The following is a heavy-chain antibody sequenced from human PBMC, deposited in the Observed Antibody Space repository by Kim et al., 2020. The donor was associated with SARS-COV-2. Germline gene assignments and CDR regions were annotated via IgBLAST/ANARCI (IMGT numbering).Heavy chain of an antibody. J-gene: IGHJ6*02. Sequence: ASVKVSCKASGYTFTSYGISWVRQAPGQGLEWMGWISAYNGNTNYAQQLQGRVTMTTDTSTSTAYMELRSLRSDDTAVYYCARDRVYYYGSGSYLPDYYYYGMDVWGQGTTVTVSS. D-gene: IGHD3-10*01. CDR2: ISAYNGNT. CDR3: ARDRVYYYGSGSYLPDYYYYGMDV. CDR1: GYTFTSYG. V-gene: IGHV1-18*01.